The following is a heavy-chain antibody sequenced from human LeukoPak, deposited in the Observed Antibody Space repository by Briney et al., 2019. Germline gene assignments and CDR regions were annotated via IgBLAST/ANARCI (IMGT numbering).Heavy chain of an antibody. V-gene: IGHV3-23*01. J-gene: IGHJ4*02. Sequence: GGSLRLSCAGSGFPFSSYTINWVRQGPGKGMEWASTISHSGATYYADSVKGRFTISRDNSKNTVFLQMNSLRAEDTALCFCARRSHASPAGYSPFFDSWGQGTLVTVSS. CDR3: ARRSHASPAGYSPFFDS. CDR2: ISHSGAT. D-gene: IGHD6-13*01. CDR1: GFPFSSYT.